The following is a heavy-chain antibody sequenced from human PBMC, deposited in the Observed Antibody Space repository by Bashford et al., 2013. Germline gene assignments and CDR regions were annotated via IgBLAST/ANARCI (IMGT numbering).Heavy chain of an antibody. CDR3: ARERVGGSSGAFDI. Sequence: GSLRLSCAASGFTFSSYEMNWVRQAPGKGLEWVSYISSSGSTIYYAGSVKGRFTISRDNAKNSLYLQMNSLRAEDTAVYYCARERVGGSSGAFDIWGQGTMVTVSS. CDR1: GFTFSSYE. V-gene: IGHV3-48*03. D-gene: IGHD3-3*01. CDR2: ISSSGSTI. J-gene: IGHJ3*02.